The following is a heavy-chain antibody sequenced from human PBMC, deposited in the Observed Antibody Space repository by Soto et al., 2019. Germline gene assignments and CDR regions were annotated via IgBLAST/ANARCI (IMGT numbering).Heavy chain of an antibody. Sequence: QVQLVESGGGVVQPGRSLRLACAASGFTFRSYGIHWVRQAPGKGLEWVAVISYDGHNTFYADSVKGRFTVSRDNSKNTLYLQMYSLTAEDTAVYYCAKDRTFSDSWPSGPFDYWGQGTLVTVSS. J-gene: IGHJ4*02. V-gene: IGHV3-30*18. D-gene: IGHD6-13*01. CDR3: AKDRTFSDSWPSGPFDY. CDR2: ISYDGHNT. CDR1: GFTFRSYG.